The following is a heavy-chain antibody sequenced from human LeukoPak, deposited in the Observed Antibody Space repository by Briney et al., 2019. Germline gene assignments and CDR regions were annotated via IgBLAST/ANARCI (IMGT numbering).Heavy chain of an antibody. V-gene: IGHV3-23*01. Sequence: GGSLRLSCAASGFTFSSYAMSWVRQAPGKGLEWVSAISGSGGSTYYADSVKGRFIISRDNSKNTLYLQINSLRAEDTAVYYCAKSEDIVVVPSATLDYWGQGTQVTVSS. CDR2: ISGSGGST. CDR1: GFTFSSYA. CDR3: AKSEDIVVVPSATLDY. D-gene: IGHD2-2*01. J-gene: IGHJ4*02.